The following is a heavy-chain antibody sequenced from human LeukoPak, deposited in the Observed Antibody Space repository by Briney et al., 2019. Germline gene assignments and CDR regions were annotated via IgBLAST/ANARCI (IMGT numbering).Heavy chain of an antibody. CDR2: ITENGGSK. Sequence: GGSLRLSCAASGFTFSSYAMHWVRQAPGKGLDGISVITENGGSKYYADSVKGRFTISRDNSKNTLYLQMNSLRAEDTAVYYCAKDYGRFSDPIFDFWGQGSRVTVSS. V-gene: IGHV3-23*01. CDR3: AKDYGRFSDPIFDF. D-gene: IGHD3-3*01. J-gene: IGHJ4*02. CDR1: GFTFSSYA.